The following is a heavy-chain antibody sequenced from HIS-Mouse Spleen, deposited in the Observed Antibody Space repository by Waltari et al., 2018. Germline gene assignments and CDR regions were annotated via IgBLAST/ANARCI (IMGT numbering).Heavy chain of an antibody. Sequence: QVQLQESGPGLVKPSETLSLTCTVSGYSISSGYYWGWIRQPPGKGLEWIGSISLSGSTYSNPYLKGRVTISVDTSKNQFALKLSSVTAADTAVYYCARDNGIAARIGWFDPWGQGTLVTVSS. CDR2: ISLSGST. V-gene: IGHV4-38-2*02. CDR1: GYSISSGYY. D-gene: IGHD6-6*01. J-gene: IGHJ5*02. CDR3: ARDNGIAARIGWFDP.